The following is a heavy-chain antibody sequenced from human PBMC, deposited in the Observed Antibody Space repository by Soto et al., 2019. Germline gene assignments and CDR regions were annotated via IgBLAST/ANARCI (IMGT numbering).Heavy chain of an antibody. J-gene: IGHJ5*02. D-gene: IGHD3-3*01. V-gene: IGHV2-26*01. Sequence: QVTLKESGPVLVKPTETLTLTCTVSGFSLSNARMGVSWIRQPPGKALEWLAHIFSNDEKSYSTSLKSRLTISKDTSKSQVVLTMTNMDPVDTATYYCARSEVPDYDFWSGYSHSDWFDPWGQGTLVTVSS. CDR1: GFSLSNARMG. CDR2: IFSNDEK. CDR3: ARSEVPDYDFWSGYSHSDWFDP.